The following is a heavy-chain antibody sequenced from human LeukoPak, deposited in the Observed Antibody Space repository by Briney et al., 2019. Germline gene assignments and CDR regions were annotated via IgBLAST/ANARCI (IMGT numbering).Heavy chain of an antibody. V-gene: IGHV4-4*02. CDR1: GVSISSSNW. D-gene: IGHD6-19*01. CDR3: ARCSGWAFKN. CDR2: IFHSGST. J-gene: IGHJ4*02. Sequence: SETLSLTCAVSGVSISSSNWWSWVRQSPGRGLEWFGEIFHSGSTNYNPSLKSRVTISVDNSKNQFSLQVRSVTAADTAVYYCARCSGWAFKNWGQGTLVTVSS.